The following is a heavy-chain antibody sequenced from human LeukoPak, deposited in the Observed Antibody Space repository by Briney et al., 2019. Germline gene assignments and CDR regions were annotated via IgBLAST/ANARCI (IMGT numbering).Heavy chain of an antibody. CDR1: GGTFSSYA. D-gene: IGHD2-2*01. CDR3: AREEVPAATIYYGMDL. Sequence: GASVKVSCKASGGTFSSYAISWVRQAPGHGLEWMGGVIPIFGTANYAQKFQGRVTITADESTSTAYMELSSLRSEDTAVYYCAREEVPAATIYYGMDLWGKGTTVTVSS. CDR2: VIPIFGTA. J-gene: IGHJ6*04. V-gene: IGHV1-69*13.